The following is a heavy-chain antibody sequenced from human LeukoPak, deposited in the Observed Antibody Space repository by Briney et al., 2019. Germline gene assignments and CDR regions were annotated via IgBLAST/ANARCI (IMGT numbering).Heavy chain of an antibody. CDR1: GGSISSYY. CDR2: IYYSGST. J-gene: IGHJ6*03. V-gene: IGHV4-59*01. D-gene: IGHD2-21*01. Sequence: SETLSLTCTVSGGSISSYYWSWIRQPPGKGLEWIGYIYYSGSTNYNPSLKSRVTISVDTSKDQFSLKLSSVTAADTAVYYCARTLHIVDNPTYYMDVWGKGTTVTVSS. CDR3: ARTLHIVDNPTYYMDV.